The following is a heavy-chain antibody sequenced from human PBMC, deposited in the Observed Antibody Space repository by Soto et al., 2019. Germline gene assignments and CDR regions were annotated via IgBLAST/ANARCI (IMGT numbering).Heavy chain of an antibody. CDR2: MNPNSGNT. J-gene: IGHJ4*02. CDR1: GYTFTNYD. CDR3: ARVWGTIDY. V-gene: IGHV1-8*01. D-gene: IGHD3-16*01. Sequence: QVQLVQSGAEVKKPGASVKVSCKTSGYTFTNYDINWVQQATGQGLEWMGWMNPNSGNTGSTQKFQGRITMTRDTSIGTAYMELTSLRSEDTAVYYCARVWGTIDYWGQGTLVTVSS.